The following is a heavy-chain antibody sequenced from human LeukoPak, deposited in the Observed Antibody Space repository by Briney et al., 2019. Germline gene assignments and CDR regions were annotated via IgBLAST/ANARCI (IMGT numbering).Heavy chain of an antibody. Sequence: PGGSPRLSCAASGLTFGSYAMSWVRQAPGEGLEWVSVISGSGGSTYYADSVKGRFTISRDNFKNTLYLQMSGLTFEDTAVYYCAKGYDWSLGSHNWFDPWGQGILVTVSS. CDR1: GLTFGSYA. CDR3: AKGYDWSLGSHNWFDP. V-gene: IGHV3-23*01. D-gene: IGHD3-9*01. J-gene: IGHJ5*02. CDR2: ISGSGGST.